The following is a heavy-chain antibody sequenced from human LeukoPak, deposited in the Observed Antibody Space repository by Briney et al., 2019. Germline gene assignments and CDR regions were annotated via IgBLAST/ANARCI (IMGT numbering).Heavy chain of an antibody. CDR1: GGSFSGYY. J-gene: IGHJ1*01. V-gene: IGHV4-34*01. CDR2: INHSGST. CDR3: ARDPYSSGWYVPEYFQH. Sequence: SETLSLTCAVYGGSFSGYYWSWIRQPPGKGLEWIGEINHSGSTNYNPSLKSRVTISVDTSKNQFSLKLSSVTAADTAVYYCARDPYSSGWYVPEYFQHWGQGTLVTVSS. D-gene: IGHD6-19*01.